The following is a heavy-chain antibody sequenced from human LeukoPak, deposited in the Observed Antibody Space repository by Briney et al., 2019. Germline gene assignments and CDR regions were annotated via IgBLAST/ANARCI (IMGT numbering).Heavy chain of an antibody. J-gene: IGHJ4*02. V-gene: IGHV3-21*01. D-gene: IGHD3-10*01. CDR2: ISSSSSYI. Sequence: GGSLRRSCAASGCTFSSYSMNWVRQAPGKRLERVASISSSSSYIYYADSVKGRFTISRDNAKNSLYLQMNSLRAEDTAVYYCARDLGGSNFDYWGQGTLVTVSS. CDR1: GCTFSSYS. CDR3: ARDLGGSNFDY.